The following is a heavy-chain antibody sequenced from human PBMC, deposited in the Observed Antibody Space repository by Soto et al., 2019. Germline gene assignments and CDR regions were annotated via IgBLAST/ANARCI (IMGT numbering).Heavy chain of an antibody. CDR3: ARGASMIVVVTLFDP. CDR1: GFTFSSYS. D-gene: IGHD3-22*01. J-gene: IGHJ5*02. Sequence: VGSLRLSCAASGFTFSSYSMNWVRQAPGKGLEWVSSISSSSSYIYYADSVKGRFTISRDNAKNSLYLQMNSLRAEDTAAYYCARGASMIVVVTLFDPWGQGTLVTVSS. V-gene: IGHV3-21*01. CDR2: ISSSSSYI.